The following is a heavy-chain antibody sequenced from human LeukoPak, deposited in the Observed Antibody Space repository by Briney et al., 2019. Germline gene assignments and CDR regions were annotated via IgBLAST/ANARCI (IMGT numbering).Heavy chain of an antibody. CDR2: ISGSGHDI. J-gene: IGHJ3*02. D-gene: IGHD6-19*01. CDR1: GFTFSDSY. CDR3: ARAGYIAVAGEDAFDI. Sequence: GGSLRLSCAASGFTFSDSYMTWVRQAPGKGVEWVAYISGSGHDINYSDSVKGRFTISRDNAKNSLYLQMNSLRAEDTAVYYCARAGYIAVAGEDAFDIWGQGTMVTVSS. V-gene: IGHV3-11*04.